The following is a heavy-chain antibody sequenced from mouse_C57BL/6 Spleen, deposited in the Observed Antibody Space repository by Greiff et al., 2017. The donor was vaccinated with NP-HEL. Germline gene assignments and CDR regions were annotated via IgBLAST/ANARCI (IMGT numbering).Heavy chain of an antibody. V-gene: IGHV5-9-1*02. Sequence: EVKLVESGEGLVKPGGSLKLSCAASGFTFSSYAMSWVRQTPEKRLEWVAYISSGGDYIYYADTVKGRFTISRDNARNTLYLQMSSLKSEDTAMYYCTRDRGYYVHYYAMDYWGQGTSVTVSS. CDR1: GFTFSSYA. D-gene: IGHD2-3*01. CDR2: ISSGGDYI. CDR3: TRDRGYYVHYYAMDY. J-gene: IGHJ4*01.